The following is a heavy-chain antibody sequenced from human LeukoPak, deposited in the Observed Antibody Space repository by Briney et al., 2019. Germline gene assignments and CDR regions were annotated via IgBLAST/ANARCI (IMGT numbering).Heavy chain of an antibody. CDR2: IRSKAYGGTT. D-gene: IGHD5-24*01. V-gene: IGHV3-49*03. CDR3: TRDSRDGYTDFDY. CDR1: GFTFGDYA. J-gene: IGHJ4*02. Sequence: PGGSLRLSCTASGFTFGDYAMSWFRQAPGKGLEWVGFIRSKAYGGTTEYAASAKGRFTISRDDSKSIAYLQMNSLKTEDTAVYYCTRDSRDGYTDFDYWGQGTLVTVSS.